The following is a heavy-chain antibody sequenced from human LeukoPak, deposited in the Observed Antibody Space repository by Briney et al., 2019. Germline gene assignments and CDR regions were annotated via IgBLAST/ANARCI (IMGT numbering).Heavy chain of an antibody. CDR3: ASIVYGTTATFEF. J-gene: IGHJ6*01. D-gene: IGHD1-7*01. Sequence: SETLSLTCAVSGGSFSGHYCSWIRQAPGKGLEWIGEIDHSGTADSNPSLKRRVTISVDTSKNEFSLRLNSVTAADTAVYYCASIVYGTTATFEFWGQGNLGTVS. CDR2: IDHSGTA. V-gene: IGHV4-34*01. CDR1: GGSFSGHY.